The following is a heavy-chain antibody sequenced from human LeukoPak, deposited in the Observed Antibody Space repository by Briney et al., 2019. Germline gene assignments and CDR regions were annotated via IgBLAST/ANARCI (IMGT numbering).Heavy chain of an antibody. CDR1: GFPLNNAR. CDR2: IKSKTDGGTT. D-gene: IGHD6-13*01. CDR3: TRDWAGIGDY. V-gene: IGHV3-15*01. J-gene: IGHJ4*02. Sequence: GGSLRLSCAASGFPLNNARMSWVRQAPGKGLECVGQIKSKTDGGTTDHAGPVKRRFTISRDDSKNTLYLQMNSLKIDDTAVYYCTRDWAGIGDYWGQGTLVTVSS.